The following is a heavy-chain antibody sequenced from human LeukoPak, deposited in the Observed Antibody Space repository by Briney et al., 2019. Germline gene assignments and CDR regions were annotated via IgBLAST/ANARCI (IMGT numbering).Heavy chain of an antibody. CDR3: ARLRNYCDY. CDR1: GDSISGYY. V-gene: IGHV4-59*01. D-gene: IGHD4-17*01. CDR2: IYSSGST. Sequence: SETLSLTCTVSGDSISGYYWTWMRQPPGKGLEWIGYIYSSGSTKYNPSLESRISISIDTSKNQFSLKLSSVTAADTAVYFCARLRNYCDYWGQGTLVTVSS. J-gene: IGHJ4*02.